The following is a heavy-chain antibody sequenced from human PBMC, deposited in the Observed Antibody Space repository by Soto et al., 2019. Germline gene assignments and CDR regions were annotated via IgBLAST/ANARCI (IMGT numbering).Heavy chain of an antibody. CDR3: ARGYDSSGYYWYCDL. CDR1: GYTFTSYD. CDR2: MNPNSGNT. J-gene: IGHJ2*01. V-gene: IGHV1-8*01. Sequence: QVQLVQSGAEVKKPGASVKVSCKASGYTFTSYDINWVRQATGQGLEWMGWMNPNSGNTGYAQKFQGRVTMTRNTSMRRACMELSSPRSDDTAVYYCARGYDSSGYYWYCDLWGRGTLVTVSS. D-gene: IGHD3-22*01.